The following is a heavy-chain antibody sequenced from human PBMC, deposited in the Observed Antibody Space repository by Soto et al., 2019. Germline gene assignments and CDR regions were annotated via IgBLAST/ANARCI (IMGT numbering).Heavy chain of an antibody. D-gene: IGHD3-3*02. CDR1: GFTFSSHS. J-gene: IGHJ3*02. CDR3: VTDDIAFVPADVFHI. Sequence: VHLVESGGDLVQPGGSLRLSCVASGFTFSSHSMNWVRQAPGKGLEWLSHISNSGSIYYADSVEGRFTTSRDNAKNSLYLQMNSLRDQATAVYYCVTDDIAFVPADVFHIWAQGTMVTLSS. CDR2: ISNSGSI. V-gene: IGHV3-48*02.